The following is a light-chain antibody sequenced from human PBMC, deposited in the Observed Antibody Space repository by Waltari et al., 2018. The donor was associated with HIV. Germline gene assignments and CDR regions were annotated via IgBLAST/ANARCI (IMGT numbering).Light chain of an antibody. J-gene: IGLJ3*02. CDR2: NNN. CDR3: AVWDDSLSGLWV. Sequence: QSVLTQPPSASGTPGQRVTISCSGSSSNIGIKTVNWFQQLPGTAPKLLIYNNNQRPSGVPDRFSGSKSGTSASLAISGLRSEDEADYFCAVWDDSLSGLWVFGGGTKLTVL. CDR1: SSNIGIKT. V-gene: IGLV1-44*01.